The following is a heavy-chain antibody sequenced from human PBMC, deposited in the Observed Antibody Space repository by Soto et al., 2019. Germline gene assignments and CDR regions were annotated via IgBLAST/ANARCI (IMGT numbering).Heavy chain of an antibody. Sequence: QVQLVESGGGVVQPGRSLRLSCAASGFTFSSYGMHWVRQAPGKGLEWVAVISYDGSNKYYADSVKGRFTISRDNSKNTRYLQMNSLRAEDTAVYYCAKQYSSSWYSWDGMDVWGQGTTVTVSS. CDR3: AKQYSSSWYSWDGMDV. J-gene: IGHJ6*02. CDR2: ISYDGSNK. D-gene: IGHD6-13*01. CDR1: GFTFSSYG. V-gene: IGHV3-30*18.